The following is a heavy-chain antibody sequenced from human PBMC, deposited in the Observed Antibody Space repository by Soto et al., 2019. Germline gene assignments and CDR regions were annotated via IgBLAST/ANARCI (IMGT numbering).Heavy chain of an antibody. J-gene: IGHJ3*02. V-gene: IGHV4-31*03. D-gene: IGHD2-8*01. Sequence: SETLSLTCTVSGGSISSGGNYWSWIRQHPGKGLEWIGYIFYSGSTYYNPSLKSRVTISVDTSNNQFSLKLSSVTAADTAVYYCAGNNLGYCTNGVCYGAFDIWGQGTMVTVSS. CDR3: AGNNLGYCTNGVCYGAFDI. CDR1: GGSISSGGNY. CDR2: IFYSGST.